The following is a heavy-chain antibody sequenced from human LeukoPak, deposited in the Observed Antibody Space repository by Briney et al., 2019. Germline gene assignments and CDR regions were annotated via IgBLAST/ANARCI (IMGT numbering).Heavy chain of an antibody. CDR1: GFTFSRYW. CDR3: TGPSFDASGMGFDP. Sequence: GGSLRLSCAASGFTFSRYWIHWVRQAPGKGPVWVSVISTEGSSTRYADSVKGRFTISRDNVKNTLYLQMNSLRVEDTAVYYCTGPSFDASGMGFDPWGQGTLVTVSS. V-gene: IGHV3-74*01. J-gene: IGHJ5*02. D-gene: IGHD3-10*01. CDR2: ISTEGSST.